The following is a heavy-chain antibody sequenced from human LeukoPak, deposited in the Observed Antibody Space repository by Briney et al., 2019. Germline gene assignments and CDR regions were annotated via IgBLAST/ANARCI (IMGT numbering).Heavy chain of an antibody. V-gene: IGHV3-66*01. CDR2: IYCCGST. J-gene: IGHJ4*02. Sequence: GGSLRLSCVASGFTVSGNYMNWARQAPGEGLEWVSVIYCCGSTYYADSVKGRFTISRDNSKNTLYLQMNSLRAEDTAVYYCASSGYDDYWGQGTLVTVSS. D-gene: IGHD3-3*01. CDR1: GFTVSGNY. CDR3: ASSGYDDY.